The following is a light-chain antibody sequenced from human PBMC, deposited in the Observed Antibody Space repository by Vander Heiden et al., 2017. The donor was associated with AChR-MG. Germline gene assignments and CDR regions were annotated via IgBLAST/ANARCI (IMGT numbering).Light chain of an antibody. J-gene: IGKJ2*01. CDR3: QQSYSTPRT. V-gene: IGKV1-39*01. Sequence: DIQMTQSPSSLSASIGDRVTITCRASQSISSYLNWYQQKPGKAPKLLIYAASSLQSGVPSRFSGSGSGTDFTLIISSLQPEDFATYYCQQSYSTPRTFGHGTKLEIK. CDR1: QSISSY. CDR2: AAS.